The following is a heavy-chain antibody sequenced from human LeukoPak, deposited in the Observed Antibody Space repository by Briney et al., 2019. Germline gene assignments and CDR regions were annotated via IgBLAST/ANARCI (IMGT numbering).Heavy chain of an antibody. CDR2: IYTSGST. D-gene: IGHD3-22*01. CDR3: ARDLTDYDSSGYYSP. CDR1: GGSISSYY. Sequence: SETLSLTCTVSGGSISSYYWSWIRQPAGKGLEWIGRIYTSGSTNYNPSLKSRVTMSVDTSKNQFSLKLSSVTAADTAVYYCARDLTDYDSSGYYSPWGQGTLVTVSS. J-gene: IGHJ5*02. V-gene: IGHV4-4*07.